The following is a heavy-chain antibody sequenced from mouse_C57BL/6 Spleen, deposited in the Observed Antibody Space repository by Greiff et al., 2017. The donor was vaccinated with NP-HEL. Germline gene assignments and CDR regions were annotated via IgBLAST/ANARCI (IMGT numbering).Heavy chain of an antibody. D-gene: IGHD2-1*01. CDR1: GFTFSDYY. CDR2: ISNGGGSP. Sequence: EVKVVESGGGLVQPGGSLKLSCAASGFTFSDYYMYWVRQTPEKRLEWVAYISNGGGSPYYPDTVKGRFTISRDNAKNTLYLQMSRLKSEDTAMYYCARSYGNRWYFDVWGTGTTGTVSS. V-gene: IGHV5-12*01. CDR3: ARSYGNRWYFDV. J-gene: IGHJ1*03.